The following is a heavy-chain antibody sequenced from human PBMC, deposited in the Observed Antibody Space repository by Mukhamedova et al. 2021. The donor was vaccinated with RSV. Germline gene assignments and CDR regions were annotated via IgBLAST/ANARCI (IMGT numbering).Heavy chain of an antibody. CDR2: RVHGGTT. V-gene: IGHV3-49*02. J-gene: IGHJ2*01. Sequence: RVHGGTTEYAASVKGRFTISRDDSKSIAYLQMNSLKTEDTAVYYCTRASSNNWYFDLWGRGTLVTVSS. CDR3: TRASSNNWYFDL.